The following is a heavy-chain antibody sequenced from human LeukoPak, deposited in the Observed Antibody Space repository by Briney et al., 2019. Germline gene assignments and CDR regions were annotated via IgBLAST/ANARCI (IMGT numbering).Heavy chain of an antibody. V-gene: IGHV1-46*01. Sequence: ASVKVSCKTSGYTFIDYYMHWVRQAPGQGLEWMGIINPSGGSTSYAQKFQGRVTLTRDTSTSTVYMELSSLRSEDTAVYYCAGDYGGNDGFDYWGQGTLVTVSS. CDR2: INPSGGST. CDR1: GYTFIDYY. J-gene: IGHJ4*02. D-gene: IGHD4-23*01. CDR3: AGDYGGNDGFDY.